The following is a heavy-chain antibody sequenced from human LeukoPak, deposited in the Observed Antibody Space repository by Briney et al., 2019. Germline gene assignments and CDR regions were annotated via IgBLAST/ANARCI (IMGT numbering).Heavy chain of an antibody. CDR1: GFTFSSYG. CDR2: ISYDGSNK. D-gene: IGHD3-16*01. V-gene: IGHV3-30*18. CDR3: AKQNSGTYDYVWGSTYYFDY. Sequence: GGSLRLSCAASGFTFSSYGMHWVRQAPGKGLEWVAVISYDGSNKYYADSVKGRFTISRDNSKNTLYLHMNSLRAEDTAVYYCAKQNSGTYDYVWGSTYYFDYWGQGTLVTVSS. J-gene: IGHJ4*02.